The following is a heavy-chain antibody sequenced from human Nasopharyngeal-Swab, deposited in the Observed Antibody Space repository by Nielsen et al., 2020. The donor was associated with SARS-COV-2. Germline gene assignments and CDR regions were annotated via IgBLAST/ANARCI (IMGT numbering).Heavy chain of an antibody. J-gene: IGHJ3*02. V-gene: IGHV3-30*18. CDR2: ISYEGSNK. Sequence: GGSLRLSCAASGFTFSSYGMHGVRKAQGKGLEWVAVISYEGSNKYYADSVKGRFTISRDNSKNTLYLQMNSLRAEDTAVYYCAKSSGGSPRRAFDIWGQGTMVTVSS. CDR3: AKSSGGSPRRAFDI. CDR1: GFTFSSYG. D-gene: IGHD2-15*01.